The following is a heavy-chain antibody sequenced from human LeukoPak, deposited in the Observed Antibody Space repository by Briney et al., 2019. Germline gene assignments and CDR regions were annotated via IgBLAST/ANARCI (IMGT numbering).Heavy chain of an antibody. D-gene: IGHD3-16*01. J-gene: IGHJ6*03. CDR2: IYYSGST. CDR1: GGSIRGYY. V-gene: IGHV4-59*08. Sequence: PPETLSVTCTVSGGSIRGYYWSWVRQPPGKGLEWIAYIYYSGSTNYNPSLKSRVTISLDTSKNQFSLKLSSVTAADTAVYYCAVGATHYYMAVWGKGATVTVSS. CDR3: AVGATHYYMAV.